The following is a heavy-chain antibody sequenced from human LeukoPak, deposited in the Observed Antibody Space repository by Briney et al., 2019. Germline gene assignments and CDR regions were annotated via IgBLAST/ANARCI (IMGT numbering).Heavy chain of an antibody. D-gene: IGHD2-8*01. CDR3: ARQVMQPGYYYMDV. J-gene: IGHJ6*03. V-gene: IGHV4-39*01. CDR2: IYYSGTT. CDR1: GGSISSSSYY. Sequence: PSETLSLTCTVSGGSISSSSYYCGWIRQPPGKGLEWIGSIYYSGTTYYNPSLKSRVTISVDTSKNQFSLKLSSVTAADTAVYYCARQVMQPGYYYMDVWGKGTTVTVSS.